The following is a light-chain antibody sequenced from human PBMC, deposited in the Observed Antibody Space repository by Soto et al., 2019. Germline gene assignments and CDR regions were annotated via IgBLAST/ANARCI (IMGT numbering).Light chain of an antibody. CDR1: QSISSW. CDR2: DAS. V-gene: IGKV1-5*01. Sequence: DIQVTQSPSTVSASVGDRVTITCRASQSISSWLAWYQQKPGKAPKLLIYDASSLESGVPSRFSGSGSGTEFTLTISSLQPDDFATYYCQQYNSWGTFGQGTKV. CDR3: QQYNSWGT. J-gene: IGKJ1*01.